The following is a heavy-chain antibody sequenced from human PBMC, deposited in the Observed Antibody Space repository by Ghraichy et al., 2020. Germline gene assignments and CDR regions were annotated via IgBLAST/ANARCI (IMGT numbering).Heavy chain of an antibody. D-gene: IGHD3-22*01. J-gene: IGHJ3*02. V-gene: IGHV1-58*01. Sequence: SVKVSCKASGFTFTSSAVQWVRQARGQRLEWIGWIVVGSGNTNYAQKFQERVTITRDMSTSTAYMELSSLRSEDTAVYYCAAVGITMIGAFDIWGQGTMVTVSS. CDR1: GFTFTSSA. CDR3: AAVGITMIGAFDI. CDR2: IVVGSGNT.